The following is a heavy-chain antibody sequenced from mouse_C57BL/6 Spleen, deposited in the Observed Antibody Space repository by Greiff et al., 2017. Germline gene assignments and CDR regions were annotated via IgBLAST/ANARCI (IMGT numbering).Heavy chain of an antibody. J-gene: IGHJ2*01. CDR1: GFTFSSYA. D-gene: IGHD1-1*01. CDR2: ISDGGSYT. CDR3: ARDLNYGYYFDY. Sequence: EVQLVESGGGLVKPGGSLKLSCAASGFTFSSYAMSWVRQTPEKRLEWVATISDGGSYTYYPDNVKGRFTISRDNAKNNLYLQMSHLKSEDTAMYYCARDLNYGYYFDYWGQGTTLTVSS. V-gene: IGHV5-4*01.